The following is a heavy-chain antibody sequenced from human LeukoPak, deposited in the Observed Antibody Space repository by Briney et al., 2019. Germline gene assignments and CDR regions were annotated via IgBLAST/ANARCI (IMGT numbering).Heavy chain of an antibody. CDR2: IYYSGST. J-gene: IGHJ6*03. CDR3: ATTLWAWEGHYYYMDV. Sequence: SETLSLTCTVSGGSISSYYWSWIRQPPGKGLEWIGCIYYSGSTNYNPSLKSRVTISVDTSKNQFSLKLSSVTAADTAVYYCATTLWAWEGHYYYMDVWGKGTTVTVSS. D-gene: IGHD1-26*01. V-gene: IGHV4-59*01. CDR1: GGSISSYY.